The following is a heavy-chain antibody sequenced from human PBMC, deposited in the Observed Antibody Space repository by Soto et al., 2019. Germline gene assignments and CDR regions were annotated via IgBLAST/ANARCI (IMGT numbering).Heavy chain of an antibody. D-gene: IGHD1-1*01. CDR3: ARDEDGQGNCDYYGMDV. Sequence: EVQLVESGGGLVKPGGSLRLSCEASGFTFSSYTMNWVRQAPGKGLEWVSSISSSGSYIYYAYSAKGRFTISRDNAKNSLYLQMNSLRDEDTSVYYSARDEDGQGNCDYYGMDVWGQGSTVTVSS. V-gene: IGHV3-21*01. J-gene: IGHJ6*02. CDR1: GFTFSSYT. CDR2: ISSSGSYI.